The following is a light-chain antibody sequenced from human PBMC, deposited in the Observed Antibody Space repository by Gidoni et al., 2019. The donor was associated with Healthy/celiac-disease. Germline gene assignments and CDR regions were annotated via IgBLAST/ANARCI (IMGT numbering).Light chain of an antibody. Sequence: EIVFTQSPATLSLSPGERATLSCRASQSVSSYLAWYQQKPGQAPRLLIYDASNRATGIPARFRGSGSGTDFTLTISSLEPEDFAVYYCQKRSNGRTFGQGTEVEIK. CDR3: QKRSNGRT. V-gene: IGKV3-11*01. CDR1: QSVSSY. CDR2: DAS. J-gene: IGKJ1*01.